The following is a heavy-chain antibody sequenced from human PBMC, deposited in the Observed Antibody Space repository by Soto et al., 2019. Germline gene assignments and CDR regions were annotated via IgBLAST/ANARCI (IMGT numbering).Heavy chain of an antibody. J-gene: IGHJ4*02. CDR1: GGTFSSYA. D-gene: IGHD3-22*01. Sequence: SLKVSCKASGGTFSSYAIIWVRQAPGQGLEWMGGIIPIFGTANYAQKFQGRVTITADESTSTAYMELSSLRSEDTAVYYCARDSSGYYRTFDYWGQGTLVTVPQ. CDR3: ARDSSGYYRTFDY. CDR2: IIPIFGTA. V-gene: IGHV1-69*13.